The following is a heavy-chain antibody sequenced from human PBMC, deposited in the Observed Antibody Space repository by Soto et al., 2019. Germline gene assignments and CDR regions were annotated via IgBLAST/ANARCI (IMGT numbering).Heavy chain of an antibody. CDR1: GLTFSSYA. J-gene: IGHJ4*02. CDR3: AKEATENYYDSSGYFY. V-gene: IGHV3-23*01. CDR2: ISGSGGST. D-gene: IGHD3-22*01. Sequence: GGSLRLSCEVSGLTFSSYAMSWVRQAPGKGLQWVSAISGSGGSTYYADSVKGRFTISRDNSKNTLYLQMNSLRAEDTAVYYCAKEATENYYDSSGYFYWSQGTLVTVSS.